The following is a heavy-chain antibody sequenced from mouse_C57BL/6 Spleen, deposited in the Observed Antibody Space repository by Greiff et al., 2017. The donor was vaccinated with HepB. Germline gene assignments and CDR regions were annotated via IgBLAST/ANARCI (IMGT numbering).Heavy chain of an antibody. CDR3: ARGGAYYSNYPFAY. J-gene: IGHJ3*01. Sequence: EVKLMESGPGLVKPSQSLSLTCSVTGYSITSGYYWNWIRQFPGNKLEWMGYISYDGSNNYNPSLKNRISITRDTSKNQFFLKLNSVTTEDTATYYCARGGAYYSNYPFAYWGQGTLVTVSA. V-gene: IGHV3-6*01. CDR2: ISYDGSN. CDR1: GYSITSGYY. D-gene: IGHD2-5*01.